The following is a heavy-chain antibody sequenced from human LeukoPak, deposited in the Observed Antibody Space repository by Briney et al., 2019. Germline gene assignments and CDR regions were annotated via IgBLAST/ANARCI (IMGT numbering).Heavy chain of an antibody. CDR1: GFTFDDYA. J-gene: IGHJ6*02. CDR2: IDWKNDII. V-gene: IGHV3-9*01. D-gene: IGHD6-19*01. CDR3: AKGGYSRGWSYVDV. Sequence: GRSLRLPCAASGFTFDDYAIYWVRQAPGKGLEWISGIDWKNDIIGYADSVRGRFTISRDNAKNSLYLQMNSLSAEDTAFYYCAKGGYSRGWSYVDVWGQGTTVTVSS.